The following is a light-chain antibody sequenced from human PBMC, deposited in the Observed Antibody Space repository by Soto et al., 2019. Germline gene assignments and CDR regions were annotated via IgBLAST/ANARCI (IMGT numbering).Light chain of an antibody. CDR1: QSISNY. J-gene: IGKJ4*01. CDR3: QQTYTTPLT. V-gene: IGKV1-39*01. CDR2: AAS. Sequence: IQMTQSPSSLSSSVGDRVTITCRASQSISNYLNWYQQRPGKAPKLLIHAASTLQSGVPLRFSGSVSGTDGTITISSLKTEDGSAYDCQQTYTTPLTFGGGTKVDIK.